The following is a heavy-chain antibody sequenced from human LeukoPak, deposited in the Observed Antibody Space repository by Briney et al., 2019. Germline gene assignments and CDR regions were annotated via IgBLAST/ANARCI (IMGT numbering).Heavy chain of an antibody. CDR3: ARSNDKRAFDI. Sequence: GGSLRLSCAASGFTFSSYGMHWVRQAPGKGLEWVAVISYDGSNKYYADSVKGRFTISRDNSKNTLYLQMNSLRAEDTAVYYCARSNDKRAFDIWGQGTMVTVSS. CDR2: ISYDGSNK. J-gene: IGHJ3*02. CDR1: GFTFSSYG. V-gene: IGHV3-30*03. D-gene: IGHD3-9*01.